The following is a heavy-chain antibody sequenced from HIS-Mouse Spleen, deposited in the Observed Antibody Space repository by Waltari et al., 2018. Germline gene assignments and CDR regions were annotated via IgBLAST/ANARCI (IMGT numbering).Heavy chain of an antibody. J-gene: IGHJ2*01. CDR2: IYYSGST. Sequence: QLQLQASGPGLVKPSETLSLTCTVSGGPISSSSYYWAWIRQPPGKGLEWIGSIYYSGSTYYNPSLKSRVTISVDTSKNQFSLKLSSVTAADTAVYYCAREIPYSSSWYDWYFDLWGRGTLVTVSS. CDR3: AREIPYSSSWYDWYFDL. CDR1: GGPISSSSYY. D-gene: IGHD6-13*01. V-gene: IGHV4-39*07.